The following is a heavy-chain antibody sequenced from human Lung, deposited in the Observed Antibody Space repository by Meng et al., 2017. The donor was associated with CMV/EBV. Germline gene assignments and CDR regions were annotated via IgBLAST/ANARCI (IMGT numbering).Heavy chain of an antibody. J-gene: IGHJ4*02. Sequence: QVQLVQSGAEVKKPGASVQVSCKASGYTFTSYAMHWVRQAPGQRLEWMGWINAGNGNTKYSQKFQGRVTITRDTSASTAYMELSSLRSEDTAVYYCARDVVVPAALTVRIDYWGQGTLVTVSS. CDR2: INAGNGNT. D-gene: IGHD2-2*01. CDR3: ARDVVVPAALTVRIDY. V-gene: IGHV1-3*01. CDR1: GYTFTSYA.